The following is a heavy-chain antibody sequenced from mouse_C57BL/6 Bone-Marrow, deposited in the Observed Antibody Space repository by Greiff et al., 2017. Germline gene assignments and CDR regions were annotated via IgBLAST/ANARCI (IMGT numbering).Heavy chain of an antibody. CDR2: IYPGDGDT. CDR3: ARGELPYYYAMDY. Sequence: SGAELVKPGASVKISCKASGYAFSSYWMNWVKQRPGKGLEWIGQIYPGDGDTNYNGKFKGKATLTADKSSSTAYMQLSSLTSEDSAVYFCARGELPYYYAMDYWGQGTSVTVSS. CDR1: GYAFSSYW. V-gene: IGHV1-80*01. J-gene: IGHJ4*01.